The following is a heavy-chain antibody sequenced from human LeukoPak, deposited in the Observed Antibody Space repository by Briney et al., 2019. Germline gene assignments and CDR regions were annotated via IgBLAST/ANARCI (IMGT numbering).Heavy chain of an antibody. CDR2: ISSSSSII. Sequence: GGSLRLSCAAPGFNFSGYGMHWVRQAPGKGLEWVSHISSSSSIIYYADSVKGRFTISRDNAKNSLYLQVNSLRAEDTAVYYCARDFGGIGYCSSTSCFPLDYWGQGTLVTVSS. J-gene: IGHJ4*02. CDR1: GFNFSGYG. V-gene: IGHV3-48*01. CDR3: ARDFGGIGYCSSTSCFPLDY. D-gene: IGHD2-2*01.